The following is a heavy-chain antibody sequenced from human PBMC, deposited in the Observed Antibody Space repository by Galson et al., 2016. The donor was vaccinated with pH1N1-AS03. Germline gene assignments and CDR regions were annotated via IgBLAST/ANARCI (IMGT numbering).Heavy chain of an antibody. D-gene: IGHD3-16*01. V-gene: IGHV5-51*01. CDR2: IYPLDSDT. CDR3: VRQGRGSGEMFATARHVMEV. CDR1: GYSFTTYW. J-gene: IGHJ6*02. Sequence: QSGAEVKKPGQSLKISCESSGYSFTTYWIAWVRQMPGKGLEWMGVIYPLDSDTRYSPSIQGQVTISADKSISTAYLQWRSLKASDTAMYYCVRQGRGSGEMFATARHVMEVWGQGTTVIVSS.